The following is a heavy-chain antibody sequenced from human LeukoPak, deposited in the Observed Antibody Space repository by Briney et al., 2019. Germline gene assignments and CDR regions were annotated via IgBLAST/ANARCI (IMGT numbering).Heavy chain of an antibody. CDR1: GFTFSGSA. CDR2: IRSKANSYST. Sequence: GGSLRLSCAASGFTFSGSAMHWVRQASGKGLEWVGRIRSKANSYSTAYAASVKGRFTISRDDSKNTAYLQMNSLKTEDTAVYYCTRLDSSGWSDYWGQGTLVTVSS. D-gene: IGHD6-19*01. J-gene: IGHJ4*02. CDR3: TRLDSSGWSDY. V-gene: IGHV3-73*01.